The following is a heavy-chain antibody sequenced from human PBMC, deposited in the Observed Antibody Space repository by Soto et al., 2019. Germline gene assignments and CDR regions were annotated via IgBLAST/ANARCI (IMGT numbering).Heavy chain of an antibody. CDR1: GDTFTNFG. CDR2: IATYNSNK. D-gene: IGHD3-10*01. V-gene: IGHV1-18*01. J-gene: IGHJ5*02. CDR3: ARVLRGVVNWFDP. Sequence: QVHLVQSGPEVKQPGASVTVSCKTSGDTFTNFGLSWVRQAPGQGLEWMGWIATYNSNKNYAHKFQGRLTRTTDTSTSTASMELKSLGYDDTAVYYCARVLRGVVNWFDPWGQGTLVTVSS.